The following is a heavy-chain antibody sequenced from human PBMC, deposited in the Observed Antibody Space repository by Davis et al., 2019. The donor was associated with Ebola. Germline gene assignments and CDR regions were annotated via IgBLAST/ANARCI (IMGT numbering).Heavy chain of an antibody. V-gene: IGHV6-1*01. CDR1: GDSLSGKNGA. J-gene: IGHJ6*04. CDR2: TYYTSKWYT. CDR3: ARGWLRSGLDV. D-gene: IGHD5-12*01. Sequence: HPQTPSLTPAISGDSLSGKNGAWNWIRQPLSRGLEWQGRTYYTSKWYTGYAESVKSRINISPDTAKNQFSLHLNSVTPEDTAVYYCARGWLRSGLDVWGKGAAVIVSS.